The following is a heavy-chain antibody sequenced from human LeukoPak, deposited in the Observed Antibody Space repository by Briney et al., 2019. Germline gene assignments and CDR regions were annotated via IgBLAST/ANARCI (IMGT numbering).Heavy chain of an antibody. D-gene: IGHD3-3*01. CDR1: GVSISSSNSY. Sequence: PSETLSLTCTVSGVSISSSNSYWGWIRQPPGKGLEWIGSMYYSGSTYYNPSLKSRVTISVDTSKNHFSLKLSSVTAADTAVYYCARDFRGGYDFWSGYYTPYYFDYWGQGTLVTVSP. CDR3: ARDFRGGYDFWSGYYTPYYFDY. V-gene: IGHV4-39*07. J-gene: IGHJ4*02. CDR2: MYYSGST.